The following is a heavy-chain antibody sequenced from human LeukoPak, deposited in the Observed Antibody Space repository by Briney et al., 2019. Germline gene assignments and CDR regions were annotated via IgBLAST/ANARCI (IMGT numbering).Heavy chain of an antibody. CDR3: ARDWSIRAGDV. D-gene: IGHD3-3*01. CDR2: IIPIFGTA. Sequence: VASVKVSSKASGGTFSIYAISWVRQAPGQGLEWMGGIIPIFGTANYAQKFQGRVTITADESTSTGYMELNSLRAEDTAVYYCARDWSIRAGDVWGQGITVTVSS. V-gene: IGHV1-69*13. CDR1: GGTFSIYA. J-gene: IGHJ6*02.